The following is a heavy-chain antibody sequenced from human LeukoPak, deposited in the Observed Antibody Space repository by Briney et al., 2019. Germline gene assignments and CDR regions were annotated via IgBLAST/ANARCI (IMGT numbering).Heavy chain of an antibody. CDR3: ARWDTANYFDY. CDR1: GGSISSYY. J-gene: IGHJ4*02. CDR2: IYYSGST. Sequence: SETLPLTCTVSGGSISSYYWSWIRQPPGKGLEWIGYIYYSGSTNYNPSLKSRVTISVDTSKNQFSLKLSSVTAADTAVYYCARWDTANYFDYWGQGTLVTVSS. D-gene: IGHD5-18*01. V-gene: IGHV4-59*01.